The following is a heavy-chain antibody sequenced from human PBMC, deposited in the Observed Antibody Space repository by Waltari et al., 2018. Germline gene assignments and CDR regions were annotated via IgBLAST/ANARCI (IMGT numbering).Heavy chain of an antibody. CDR1: GFTFSSYG. J-gene: IGHJ4*02. CDR2: IWYAGSNK. D-gene: IGHD3-22*01. CDR3: ARDRSRKIDTMIALIGY. V-gene: IGHV3-33*01. Sequence: QVQLVESGGGVVQPGRSLRLSCAASGFTFSSYGMHWVRQAPGKGLEWVAVIWYAGSNKYYADSVKGRFTISRDNSKNTLYLQMNSLRAEDTAVYYCARDRSRKIDTMIALIGYWGQGTLVTVSS.